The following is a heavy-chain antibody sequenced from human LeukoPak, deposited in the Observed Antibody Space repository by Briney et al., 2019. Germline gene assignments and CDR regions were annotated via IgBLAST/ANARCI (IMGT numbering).Heavy chain of an antibody. Sequence: SVKVSCKASGGTFSSYAISWVRQAPGQGLEWMGRIIPILGIANYAQKFQGRVTMTTDTSTSTAYMELRSLRSDDTAAYYCARETYYDILTGYLDYWGQGTLVTVSS. V-gene: IGHV1-69*04. CDR1: GGTFSSYA. D-gene: IGHD3-9*01. CDR2: IIPILGIA. J-gene: IGHJ4*02. CDR3: ARETYYDILTGYLDY.